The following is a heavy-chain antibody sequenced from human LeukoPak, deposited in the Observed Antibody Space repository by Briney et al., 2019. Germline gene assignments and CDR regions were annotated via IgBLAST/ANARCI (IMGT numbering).Heavy chain of an antibody. D-gene: IGHD6-13*01. V-gene: IGHV4-59*12. J-gene: IGHJ3*02. CDR1: GGSISSSY. CDR2: IYNTGST. Sequence: PSETLSLTCTVSGGSISSSYWSWIRQPPGKGLEWIGYIYNTGSTNYNPSLKSRVTVSLDTSKNQFSLKLNSVTAADTAVYYCARGRFAIGPGGTGLGIWGQGTMVTVSS. CDR3: ARGRFAIGPGGTGLGI.